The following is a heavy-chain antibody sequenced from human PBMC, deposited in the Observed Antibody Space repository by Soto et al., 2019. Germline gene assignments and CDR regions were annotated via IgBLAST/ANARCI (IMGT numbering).Heavy chain of an antibody. Sequence: SVKVSCKASGGTFSSYAISWVRQAPGQGLEWMGEIIPIFGTANYAQSFQGRVTITADKSTSTASLELSSLRSDVTAVYYCAREGRGKKAGYNGLVSLGYWGQGTLVTVSS. D-gene: IGHD2-2*02. V-gene: IGHV1-69*06. CDR1: GGTFSSYA. J-gene: IGHJ4*02. CDR2: IIPIFGTA. CDR3: AREGRGKKAGYNGLVSLGY.